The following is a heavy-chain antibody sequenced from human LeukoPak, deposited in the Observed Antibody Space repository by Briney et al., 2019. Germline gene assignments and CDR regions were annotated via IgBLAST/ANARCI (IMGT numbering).Heavy chain of an antibody. J-gene: IGHJ2*01. V-gene: IGHV4-31*03. Sequence: SETLSLTCTVSGGSISSGGYYWSWIRQHPGKGREWIGYIYYSGSTYYDPSLKSRVTISVDTSKNQFSLKLSSVTAADTAVYYCARAYSASVAAADIDWYFDLWGRGTLVTVSS. CDR2: IYYSGST. CDR3: ARAYSASVAAADIDWYFDL. D-gene: IGHD6-13*01. CDR1: GGSISSGGYY.